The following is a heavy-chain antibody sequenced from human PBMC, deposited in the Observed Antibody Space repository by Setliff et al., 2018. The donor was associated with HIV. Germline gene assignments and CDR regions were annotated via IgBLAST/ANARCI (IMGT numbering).Heavy chain of an antibody. J-gene: IGHJ4*02. Sequence: ASVKVSCKASGYTFTSYYINWVRQAPGQGLEWMGIVIPSTGDTNYAQNFQGRVTMTRDTSTNTVYMDLSRLKSEDTAVYYCVREARGGYFDYWGQGTLVTVSS. D-gene: IGHD2-15*01. CDR2: VIPSTGDT. CDR1: GYTFTSYY. CDR3: VREARGGYFDY. V-gene: IGHV1-46*01.